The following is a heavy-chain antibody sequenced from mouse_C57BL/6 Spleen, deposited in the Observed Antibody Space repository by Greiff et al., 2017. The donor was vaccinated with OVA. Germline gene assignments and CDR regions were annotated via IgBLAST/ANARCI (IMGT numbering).Heavy chain of an antibody. D-gene: IGHD1-1*01. J-gene: IGHJ2*01. CDR1: GFTIKDYY. CDR3: ARGTVVAFDY. Sequence: EVKLQESGAELVKPGASVKLSCTASGFTIKDYYMHWVKQRTEQGLEWIGRIDPEDGETKYAPKFKGKATITADTSSTTAYLQLSSLTSEDTAVYYCARGTVVAFDYWGQGTTLTVSS. CDR2: IDPEDGET. V-gene: IGHV14-2*01.